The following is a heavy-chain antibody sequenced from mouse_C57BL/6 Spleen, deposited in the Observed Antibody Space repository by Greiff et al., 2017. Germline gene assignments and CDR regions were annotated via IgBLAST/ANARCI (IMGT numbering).Heavy chain of an antibody. D-gene: IGHD1-1*01. V-gene: IGHV1-82*01. CDR2: IYPGDGDT. J-gene: IGHJ2*01. Sequence: VQRVESGPELVKPGASVKISCKASGYAFSSSWMNWVKQRPGKGLVWIGRIYPGDGDTNYNGKFKGKATLTADKSSSTAYMQLSSLTSEDSAVYFCARSTTVVADYFDYWGQGTTLTVSS. CDR3: ARSTTVVADYFDY. CDR1: GYAFSSSW.